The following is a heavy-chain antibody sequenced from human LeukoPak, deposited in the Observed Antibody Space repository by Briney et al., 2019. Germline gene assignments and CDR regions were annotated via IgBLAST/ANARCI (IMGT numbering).Heavy chain of an antibody. CDR1: GFTFSSYA. CDR3: ARDGQQLVFRPLDY. Sequence: QTGGSLRLSCAASGFTFSSYAMHWVRQAPGKGLEWVAVISYDGSNKYYADSVKGRFTISRDNSENTLYLQMNSLRAEDTAVYYCARDGQQLVFRPLDYWGQGTLVTVSS. D-gene: IGHD6-13*01. V-gene: IGHV3-30-3*01. CDR2: ISYDGSNK. J-gene: IGHJ4*02.